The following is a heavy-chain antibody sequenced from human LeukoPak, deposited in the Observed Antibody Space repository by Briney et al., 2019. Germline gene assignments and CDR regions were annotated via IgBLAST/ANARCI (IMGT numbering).Heavy chain of an antibody. CDR1: GFTFNNYA. D-gene: IGHD6-13*01. V-gene: IGHV3-23*01. J-gene: IGHJ4*02. CDR2: ISDTGVGT. CDR3: VKDWQVGYGSSSYYYFDY. Sequence: PGGSLRLSCAVSGFTFNNYAMSWVRQAPGKGLDWVSSISDTGVGTYYADSVKGRFTISRDNSKDTLYLQMHSLRAEDTAISYCVKDWQVGYGSSSYYYFDYWGQGTPVIVSS.